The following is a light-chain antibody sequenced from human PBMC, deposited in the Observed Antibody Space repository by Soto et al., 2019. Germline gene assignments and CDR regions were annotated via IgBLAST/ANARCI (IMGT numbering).Light chain of an antibody. CDR3: QQHYTTPYT. Sequence: DIVLTQSPATLSLSPGERATLSCKASQLINTYVAWYQHRPGQGPRLLIYEASKRATGIPARFSGSGSGTDFTLSITSLQAEDVAVYYCQQHYTTPYTFGQGTKLEIK. V-gene: IGKV3-11*01. CDR1: QLINTY. CDR2: EAS. J-gene: IGKJ2*01.